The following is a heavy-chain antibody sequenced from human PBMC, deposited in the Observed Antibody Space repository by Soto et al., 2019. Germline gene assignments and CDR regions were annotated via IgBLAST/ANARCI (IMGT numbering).Heavy chain of an antibody. CDR3: ARTAGGRVRSALDI. V-gene: IGHV3-30-3*01. CDR2: MSEDESKK. CDR1: GFTFRSYG. D-gene: IGHD6-13*01. J-gene: IGHJ3*02. Sequence: QEQLVESGGGVVQPGRSLRLSCVASGFTFRSYGMHWVRQAPGKGLEWVAVMSEDESKKYYADAVKGRFTISRDNSKNMMFLQMDTLISEDPAVYYCARTAGGRVRSALDIWGQGTMVTVAS.